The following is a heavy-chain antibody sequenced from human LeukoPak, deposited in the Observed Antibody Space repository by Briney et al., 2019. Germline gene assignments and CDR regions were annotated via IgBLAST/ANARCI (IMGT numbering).Heavy chain of an antibody. Sequence: ASVEVSRKASGYTLTDNHLYWVRQAPGQGLEWMGWIDPNSGVTNFAQNFQGRLTMTTDTSISTAYMELSRLTSDDTTVYYCSRELGINAFDVWGQGTLVTVFS. CDR1: GYTLTDNH. V-gene: IGHV1-2*02. J-gene: IGHJ3*01. D-gene: IGHD7-27*01. CDR2: IDPNSGVT. CDR3: SRELGINAFDV.